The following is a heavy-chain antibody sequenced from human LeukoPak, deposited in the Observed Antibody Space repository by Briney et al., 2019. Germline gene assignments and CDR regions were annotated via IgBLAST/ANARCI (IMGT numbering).Heavy chain of an antibody. CDR1: GFTFSNYC. V-gene: IGHV3-33*01. Sequence: GRSLRLSCAASGFTFSNYCMQWVRQGPGKGLEWVAVIWYDGSNKYYADSVKGRFTISRDNSKNTLYLQMNSLRAEDTAVYYCARDGWFDPWGQGTLVTVSS. CDR3: ARDGWFDP. J-gene: IGHJ5*02. CDR2: IWYDGSNK.